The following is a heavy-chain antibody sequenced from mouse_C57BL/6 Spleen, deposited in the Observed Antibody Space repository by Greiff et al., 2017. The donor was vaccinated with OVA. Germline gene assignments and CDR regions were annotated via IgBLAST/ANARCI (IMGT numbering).Heavy chain of an antibody. CDR3: ARHARREGYGYYYAMDY. V-gene: IGHV2-6-1*01. CDR1: GFSLTSYG. J-gene: IGHJ4*01. CDR2: IWSDGST. Sequence: QVQLKESGPGLVAPSQSLSITCTVSGFSLTSYGVHWVRQPPGKGLEWLVVIWSDGSTTYNSALNSRLSISKDNSKSQVFLKMNSLQTDDTAMYYCARHARREGYGYYYAMDYWGQGTSVTVSS. D-gene: IGHD1-2*01.